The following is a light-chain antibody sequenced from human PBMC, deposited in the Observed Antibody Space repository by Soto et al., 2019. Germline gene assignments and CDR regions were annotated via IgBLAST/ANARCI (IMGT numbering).Light chain of an antibody. CDR2: KAS. CDR3: KQYISYSRT. Sequence: DIQMTQSPSTLSASVGDRVTITCRASQSISSWLAWYQQKPGKAPKLLIYKASSLESGVPSRFSGSGSGTEFTLTISSLQPDDFATYYCKQYISYSRTFGQGPKVDIK. V-gene: IGKV1-5*03. CDR1: QSISSW. J-gene: IGKJ1*01.